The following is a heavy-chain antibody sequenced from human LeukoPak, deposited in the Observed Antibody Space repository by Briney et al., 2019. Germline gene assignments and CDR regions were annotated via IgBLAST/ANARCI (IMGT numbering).Heavy chain of an antibody. CDR1: GFNFSIYS. CDR3: ARVHYGIDY. V-gene: IGHV3-21*01. CDR2: INSRSNQI. J-gene: IGHJ4*02. D-gene: IGHD4-17*01. Sequence: PGGSLRPSRAASGFNFSIYSMYWIRQAPGKGLEWVSSINSRSNQIYYADSVKGRFTISRDNAENSLYLQMNSLRADDSAMYYCARVHYGIDYWGQGTLVTVSS.